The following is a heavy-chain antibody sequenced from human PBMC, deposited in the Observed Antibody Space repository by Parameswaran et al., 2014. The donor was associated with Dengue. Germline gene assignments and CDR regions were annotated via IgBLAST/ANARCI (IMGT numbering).Heavy chain of an antibody. CDR3: AVGYCSSTSCSGGLDV. Sequence: WVRQAPGQGLEWMGWINPNSGGTNYAQKFQGRVTMTRDTSISTAYMELSRLRSDDTAVYYCAVGYCSSTSCSGGLDVWGQGTTVTGLL. J-gene: IGHJ6*02. CDR2: INPNSGGT. V-gene: IGHV1-2*02. D-gene: IGHD2-2*01.